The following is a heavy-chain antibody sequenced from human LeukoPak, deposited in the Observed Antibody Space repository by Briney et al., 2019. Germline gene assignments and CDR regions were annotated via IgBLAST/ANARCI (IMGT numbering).Heavy chain of an antibody. J-gene: IGHJ4*02. V-gene: IGHV3-23*01. Sequence: PGGSLRLSCAASGFTFTTYAMTWVRQAPGKGLEWVSAISNSGGNTYYADSVKGRFTISRDNSKNTLYLQMNSLRAEDTAVYYCAKVRSYYYDSSGPNYFDYWGQGTLVTVSS. CDR1: GFTFTTYA. D-gene: IGHD3-22*01. CDR3: AKVRSYYYDSSGPNYFDY. CDR2: ISNSGGNT.